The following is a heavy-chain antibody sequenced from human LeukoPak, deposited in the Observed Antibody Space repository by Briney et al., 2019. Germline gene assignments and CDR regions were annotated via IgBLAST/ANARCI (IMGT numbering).Heavy chain of an antibody. CDR1: GFTFSNAW. J-gene: IGHJ4*02. V-gene: IGHV3-15*01. Sequence: GGSLRLSCAASGFTFSNAWMSWVRQAPGKGLEWVGRIKRNTDGGTTDYAAPVKGRVSISRDDSKSTLYLQMNSLKTEDTAVYYCTTLGAFDYWGQGTLVTVSS. D-gene: IGHD3-16*01. CDR3: TTLGAFDY. CDR2: IKRNTDGGTT.